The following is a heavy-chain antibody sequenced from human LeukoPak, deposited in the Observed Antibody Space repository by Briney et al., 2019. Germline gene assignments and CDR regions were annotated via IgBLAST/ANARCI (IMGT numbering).Heavy chain of an antibody. CDR1: GGSFSGYY. J-gene: IGHJ4*02. CDR2: INHSGST. CDR3: ARHDLLWFGESY. Sequence: SETLSLTCAVYGGSFSGYYWSWIRQPPGKGLEWIGEINHSGSTNYNPSLKSRVTISVDTSKNQFSLKLSSVTAADTAVYYCARHDLLWFGESYWGQGTLVTVSS. D-gene: IGHD3-10*01. V-gene: IGHV4-34*01.